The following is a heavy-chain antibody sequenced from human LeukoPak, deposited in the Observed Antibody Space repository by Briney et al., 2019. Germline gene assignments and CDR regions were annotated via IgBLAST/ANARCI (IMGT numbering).Heavy chain of an antibody. Sequence: ASVKVSCKASGYTFTSYGISWVRQAPGQGLEWMGGIIPIFGTANYAQKFQGRVTITADESTSTAYMELSSLRSEDTAVYYCARGPNHYGDYVVGYFQHWGQGTLVTVSS. V-gene: IGHV1-69*13. J-gene: IGHJ1*01. CDR3: ARGPNHYGDYVVGYFQH. D-gene: IGHD4-17*01. CDR2: IIPIFGTA. CDR1: GYTFTSYG.